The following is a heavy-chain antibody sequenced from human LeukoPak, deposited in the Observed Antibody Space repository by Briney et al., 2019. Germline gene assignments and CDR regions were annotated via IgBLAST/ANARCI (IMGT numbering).Heavy chain of an antibody. CDR1: GDSTSSSTYY. J-gene: IGHJ4*02. Sequence: SETLSLTCTVSGDSTSSSTYYWDWIRQAPGKGLEWIGNIYDSGTTHYNPSLKSRVTISGDTSKNQFSLKLSSVTAADTAVYYCARLAVSSSGYRISHFDYWGQGTLVTVSS. D-gene: IGHD3-22*01. V-gene: IGHV4-39*01. CDR2: IYDSGTT. CDR3: ARLAVSSSGYRISHFDY.